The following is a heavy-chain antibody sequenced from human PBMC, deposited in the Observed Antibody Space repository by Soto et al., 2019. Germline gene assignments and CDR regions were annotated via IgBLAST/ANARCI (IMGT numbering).Heavy chain of an antibody. J-gene: IGHJ4*02. D-gene: IGHD2-2*01. CDR2: ISYDGINA. CDR3: AKDGVNYASLSPVDY. Sequence: PGGSLRLSCASSGFNFRTFTMHWVRQAPGKGLEWVAGISYDGINAYYADSVKGRFAISRDNSKDTVSLQINSLRPADTAAYYCAKDGVNYASLSPVDYWGQGTPVTVSS. V-gene: IGHV3-30*09. CDR1: GFNFRTFT.